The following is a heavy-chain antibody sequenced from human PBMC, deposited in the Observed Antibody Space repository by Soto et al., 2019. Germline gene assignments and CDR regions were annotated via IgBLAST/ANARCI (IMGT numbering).Heavy chain of an antibody. CDR3: VRDGSKTLRDCFDP. D-gene: IGHD4-17*01. V-gene: IGHV4-38-2*02. J-gene: IGHJ5*02. CDR2: VYATGTG. CDR1: GDSISSGYY. Sequence: SETLSLTCAVSGDSISSGYYWAWIRQPPGKGLEWMGRVYATGTGDYNPSLRSRIAMSVDISKKTFSLRLRSVTAADTGVYYCVRDGSKTLRDCFDPWGQGILVTVSS.